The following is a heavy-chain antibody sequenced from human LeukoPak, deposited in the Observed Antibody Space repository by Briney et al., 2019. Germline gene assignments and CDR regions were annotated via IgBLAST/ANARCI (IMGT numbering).Heavy chain of an antibody. J-gene: IGHJ4*02. V-gene: IGHV4-39*01. CDR3: ARRGLNGYGDYIDY. CDR1: GGSISSSSYY. Sequence: SETLSLTCTVSGGSISSSSYYWGWIRQPPGKGQEWIGSIYYSGSTYYNPSLKSRVTISVDTSKNQFSLKLSSVTAADTAVYYCARRGLNGYGDYIDYWGQGTLVTVSS. D-gene: IGHD4-17*01. CDR2: IYYSGST.